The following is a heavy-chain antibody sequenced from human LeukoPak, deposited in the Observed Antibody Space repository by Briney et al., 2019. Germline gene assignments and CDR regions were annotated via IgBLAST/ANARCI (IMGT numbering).Heavy chain of an antibody. D-gene: IGHD6-19*01. CDR3: AKDVVGQQWPENY. V-gene: IGHV3-30*02. CDR1: GFTFSIYG. J-gene: IGHJ4*02. CDR2: IQYEGSNE. Sequence: GGSLRLSCAASGFTFSIYGMHWARQAPGKGLDWVALIQYEGSNELHADSVNGRFTISRDKSKNTLYLQMNSLRPEDTAVYDCAKDVVGQQWPENYWGQGTLVTVSS.